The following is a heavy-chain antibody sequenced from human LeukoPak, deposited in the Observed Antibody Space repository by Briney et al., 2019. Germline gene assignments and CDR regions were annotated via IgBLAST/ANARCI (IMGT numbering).Heavy chain of an antibody. V-gene: IGHV3-53*01. CDR1: GFTVSSNY. D-gene: IGHD1-26*01. Sequence: GGSLRLSRAASGFTVSSNYMSWVRQAPGKGLEWVSVIYSGGSTYYADSVKGRFTISRDNSKNTLYLQMNSLRAEDTAVYYCARDRSGRHYYYGMDVWGQGTLVTVSS. CDR3: ARDRSGRHYYYGMDV. J-gene: IGHJ6*02. CDR2: IYSGGST.